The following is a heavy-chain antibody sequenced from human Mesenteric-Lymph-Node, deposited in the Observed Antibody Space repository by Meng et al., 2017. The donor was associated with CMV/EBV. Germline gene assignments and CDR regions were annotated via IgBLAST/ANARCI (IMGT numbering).Heavy chain of an antibody. CDR1: GYTFTSYD. Sequence: ASVKVSCKASGYTFTSYDINWVRQATGQGLEWMGWMNPNSGNTGYAQKFQGRVTMTTDTSTSTVYMELRSLRSDDTAIYYCARGGTGMDVWGQGTTVTVSS. CDR2: MNPNSGNT. V-gene: IGHV1-8*01. J-gene: IGHJ6*02. CDR3: ARGGTGMDV.